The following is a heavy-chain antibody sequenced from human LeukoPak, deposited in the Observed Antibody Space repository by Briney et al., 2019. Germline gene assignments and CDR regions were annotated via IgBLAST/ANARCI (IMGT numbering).Heavy chain of an antibody. Sequence: SETLSLTCTVSGDAVYYWSWIRQPPGKGLEWIGYIYYSGSTNYNPSLKSRVTISVDTSKNQFSLKLSSVTAADTAVYYCARDSSRRNGYNFDYWGQGTLVTVSS. D-gene: IGHD5-24*01. J-gene: IGHJ4*02. CDR3: ARDSSRRNGYNFDY. CDR1: GDAVYY. V-gene: IGHV4-59*02. CDR2: IYYSGST.